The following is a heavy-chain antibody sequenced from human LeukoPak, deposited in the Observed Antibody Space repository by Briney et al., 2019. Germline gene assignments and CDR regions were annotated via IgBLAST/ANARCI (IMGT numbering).Heavy chain of an antibody. Sequence: SVKVSCKASGGTFSSYAISWVRQAPGQGLEWMGGIIPIFGTANYAQKFQGSVTITADESTSTAYMGLSSLRSEDTAVYYCASTFEGYYYYYYMDVWGKGTTVTVSS. J-gene: IGHJ6*03. CDR1: GGTFSSYA. D-gene: IGHD3-9*01. CDR2: IIPIFGTA. V-gene: IGHV1-69*13. CDR3: ASTFEGYYYYYYMDV.